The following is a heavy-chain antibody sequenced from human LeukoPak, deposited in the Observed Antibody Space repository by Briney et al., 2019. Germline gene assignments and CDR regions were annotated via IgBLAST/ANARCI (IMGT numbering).Heavy chain of an antibody. CDR1: GYTFTGYY. V-gene: IGHV1-2*02. CDR3: ARGGGDYYDSSGYVDY. J-gene: IGHJ4*02. Sequence: ASVKVSCKASGYTFTGYYMHWVRQAPGQGLEWMGWINPNSGGTFYAQKFQGRVTMTRDTSISTAYMELSRLRSDDTAVYYCARGGGDYYDSSGYVDYWGQGTLVTVSS. CDR2: INPNSGGT. D-gene: IGHD3-22*01.